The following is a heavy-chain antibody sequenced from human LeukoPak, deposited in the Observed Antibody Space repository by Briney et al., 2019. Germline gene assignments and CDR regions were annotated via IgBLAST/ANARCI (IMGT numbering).Heavy chain of an antibody. Sequence: QTGGSLRLSCAASGFTFSSYAMSWVRQAPGKGLEWVSYISSSGSTIYYADSVKGRFTISRDNAKNSLYLQMNSLRAEDTAVYYCARDLGILTGFDYWGQGTLVTVSS. V-gene: IGHV3-48*03. CDR2: ISSSGSTI. CDR3: ARDLGILTGFDY. CDR1: GFTFSSYA. D-gene: IGHD3-16*01. J-gene: IGHJ4*02.